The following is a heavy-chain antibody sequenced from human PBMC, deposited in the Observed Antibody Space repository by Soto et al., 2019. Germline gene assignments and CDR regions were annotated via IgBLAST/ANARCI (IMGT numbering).Heavy chain of an antibody. CDR1: GFTFNSYV. V-gene: IGHV3-23*01. Sequence: EVQLLESGGGLVQPGGSLRLSCEASGFTFNSYVMSWVRQAPGKGLEWVSSFSGSGGNTYYADSVKGRFTISRDNSKNTLYLQMNSLRAEDTAVYYCAKGCCVVGATDAFDMWGQGTMVTVSS. CDR2: FSGSGGNT. D-gene: IGHD1-26*01. J-gene: IGHJ3*02. CDR3: AKGCCVVGATDAFDM.